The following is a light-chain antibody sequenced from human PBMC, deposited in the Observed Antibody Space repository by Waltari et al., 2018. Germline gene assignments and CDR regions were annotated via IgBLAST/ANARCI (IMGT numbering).Light chain of an antibody. Sequence: EIVLTQSPATLSLSPGERATLSCGASQSVSSYLAWYQQKPGQAPRLLIYDASNRATGIPVRFSGSWSGTDFTLTISSLEPEDSAVYYCQQSRNWPLTFGGGTKVEIK. V-gene: IGKV3-11*01. CDR1: QSVSSY. CDR2: DAS. CDR3: QQSRNWPLT. J-gene: IGKJ4*01.